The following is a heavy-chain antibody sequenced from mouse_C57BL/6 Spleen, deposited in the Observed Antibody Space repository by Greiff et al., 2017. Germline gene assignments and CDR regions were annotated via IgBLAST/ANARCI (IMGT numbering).Heavy chain of an antibody. D-gene: IGHD2-5*01. Sequence: VMLQQSGPELVKPGASVKISCKASGYAFSSSWMNWVKQRPGTGLEWIGRIYPGDGDTNYNGKFKGKATLTADKSSSTAYMQLSSLTSEDSAVYFCAPSYYSNYEAWFAYWGQGTLVTVSA. CDR2: IYPGDGDT. CDR1: GYAFSSSW. J-gene: IGHJ3*01. V-gene: IGHV1-82*01. CDR3: APSYYSNYEAWFAY.